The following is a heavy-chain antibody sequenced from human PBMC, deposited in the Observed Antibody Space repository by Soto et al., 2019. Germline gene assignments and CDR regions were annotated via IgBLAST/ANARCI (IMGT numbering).Heavy chain of an antibody. V-gene: IGHV3-48*01. D-gene: IGHD2-2*02. CDR1: GFTFSSYS. Sequence: EVQLVESGGGLVQPGGSLRLSCAASGFTFSSYSMNWVSQAPGKGLEWVSYISSSSITIYYADSVKGRFTISRDNAKNSLYLQMNSLRAEDTAVYYCARDEIVVPAAIGNYFDYWGQGTLVTVSS. CDR3: ARDEIVVPAAIGNYFDY. J-gene: IGHJ4*02. CDR2: ISSSSITI.